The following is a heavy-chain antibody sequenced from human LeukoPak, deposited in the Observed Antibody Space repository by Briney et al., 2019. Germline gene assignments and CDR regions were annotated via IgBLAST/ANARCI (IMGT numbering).Heavy chain of an antibody. CDR1: GFTFSSYS. Sequence: GSLILSCAASGFTFSSYSMNWVRQAPGKGLEWVSHITASGTAMFYADSVKGRFTISRDNAKNSLYLQMNSLRDEDTAVYYCAGSGSYRFDYWGQGTLVTVSS. CDR3: AGSGSYRFDY. CDR2: ITASGTAM. J-gene: IGHJ4*02. V-gene: IGHV3-48*02. D-gene: IGHD1-26*01.